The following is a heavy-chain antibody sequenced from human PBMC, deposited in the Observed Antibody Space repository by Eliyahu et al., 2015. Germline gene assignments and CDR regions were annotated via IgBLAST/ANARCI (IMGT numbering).Heavy chain of an antibody. CDR3: ARYCGGDCYIDY. Sequence: EVQLVQSGAEVKKPGESLKISCKGSGDSFTSYWIAWVRRMPGKGLEGVGGIYPPASDTRYSPSFQGQVTISADKSISTAYLQWSSLKASDTGMYYCARYCGGDCYIDYWGQGTLVTVSA. J-gene: IGHJ4*02. V-gene: IGHV5-51*03. CDR1: GDSFTSYW. CDR2: IYPPASDT. D-gene: IGHD2-21*02.